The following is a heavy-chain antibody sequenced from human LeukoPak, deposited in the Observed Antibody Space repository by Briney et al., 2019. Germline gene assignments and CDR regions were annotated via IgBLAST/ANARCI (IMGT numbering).Heavy chain of an antibody. Sequence: GGSLRLSCAASGFTFSSYAMSWVRQAPGKGLEWVSAISGSGGSTYYADSVKGRFTISRDNSKNTLYLQMNSLRAEDTAVYYCARPHSKGITMIVVVSDYWGQGTLVTVSS. V-gene: IGHV3-23*01. J-gene: IGHJ4*02. CDR3: ARPHSKGITMIVVVSDY. CDR2: ISGSGGST. D-gene: IGHD3-22*01. CDR1: GFTFSSYA.